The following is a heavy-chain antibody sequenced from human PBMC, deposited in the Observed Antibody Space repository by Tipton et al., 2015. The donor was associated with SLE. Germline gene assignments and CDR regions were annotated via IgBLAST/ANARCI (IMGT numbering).Heavy chain of an antibody. CDR2: IYHSGST. CDR1: GGSISSYY. Sequence: TLSLTCTVSGGSISSYYWSWVRQPPGKGLEWIGNIYHSGSTNYNPSLKSRVTISVDKSKNQFSLRLSSVTAADTAVYYCARDYYGSGFDAFDIWGQGTMVTVSS. J-gene: IGHJ3*02. CDR3: ARDYYGSGFDAFDI. V-gene: IGHV4-59*01. D-gene: IGHD3-10*01.